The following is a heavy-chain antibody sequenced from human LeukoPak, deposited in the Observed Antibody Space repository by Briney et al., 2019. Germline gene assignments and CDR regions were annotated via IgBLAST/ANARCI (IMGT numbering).Heavy chain of an antibody. D-gene: IGHD6-13*01. V-gene: IGHV1-46*01. CDR3: ARDINYSSSWQRNAFDY. CDR2: IYPRDGST. Sequence: ASVKVSCKASGYSFTSNYIHWVRQAPGQGLEWMGMIYPRDGSTSYAQKFQGRVTMTRDTSTSTVYMELSSLRSEDTAVYYCARDINYSSSWQRNAFDYWGQGTLVTVSS. CDR1: GYSFTSNY. J-gene: IGHJ4*02.